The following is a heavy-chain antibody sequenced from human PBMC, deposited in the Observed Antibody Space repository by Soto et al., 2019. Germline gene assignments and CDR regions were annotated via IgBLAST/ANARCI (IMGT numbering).Heavy chain of an antibody. J-gene: IGHJ5*02. CDR3: ARSSGGNFGIIIEGSTCFDP. V-gene: IGHV1-46*01. Sequence: ASVKVSCKAPGDTFTSYYLNWVRQAPGQGLEWMGVINPHGGSTKYAQKFQGRVTMTRDTSRSTVYVELRSLRSDDTAIYYCARSSGGNFGIIIEGSTCFDPWGQGTLVTVSS. CDR2: INPHGGST. D-gene: IGHD3-3*01. CDR1: GDTFTSYY.